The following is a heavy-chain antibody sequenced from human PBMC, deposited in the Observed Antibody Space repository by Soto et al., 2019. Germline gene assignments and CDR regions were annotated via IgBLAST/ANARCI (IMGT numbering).Heavy chain of an antibody. CDR3: AKDRDYPRDYFHY. CDR2: VSPNGQGI. CDR1: GFTLGRYG. J-gene: IGHJ4*02. Sequence: GGSLRLSCAASGFTLGRYGMSWVRQAPGKGLEWVSAVSPNGQGIYYADSVRGRFTISRDFSKNTVFLHMDSLRAEDTAVYYCAKDRDYPRDYFHYWGQGTLVTSPQ. D-gene: IGHD3-10*01. V-gene: IGHV3-23*01.